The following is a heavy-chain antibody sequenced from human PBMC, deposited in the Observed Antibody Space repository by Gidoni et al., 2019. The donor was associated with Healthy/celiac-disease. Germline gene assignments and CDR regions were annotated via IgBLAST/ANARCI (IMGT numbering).Heavy chain of an antibody. Sequence: QQQQGRVTMTTDTPTSTAYMELRSLRSDDTAVYYCARYRGLYNLPFDYWGQGTLVTVSS. V-gene: IGHV1-18*01. CDR3: ARYRGLYNLPFDY. J-gene: IGHJ4*02. D-gene: IGHD2-2*02.